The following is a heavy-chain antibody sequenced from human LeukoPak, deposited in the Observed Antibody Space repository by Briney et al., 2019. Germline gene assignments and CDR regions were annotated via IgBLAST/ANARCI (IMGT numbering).Heavy chain of an antibody. D-gene: IGHD4-17*01. CDR1: GYTFTSYD. CDR2: MNPNSGNT. V-gene: IGHV1-8*01. Sequence: ASVKVSCKASGYTFTSYDINWVRQATGQGLEWMGWMNPNSGNTGYAQKFQGRVTMTRNTSRSTAYMELSSLRSEDTAVYYCARGQDYGDWFDPWGQGTLVTVSS. CDR3: ARGQDYGDWFDP. J-gene: IGHJ5*02.